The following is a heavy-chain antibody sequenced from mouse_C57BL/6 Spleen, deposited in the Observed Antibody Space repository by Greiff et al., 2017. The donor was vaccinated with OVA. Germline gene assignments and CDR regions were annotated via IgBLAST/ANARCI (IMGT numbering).Heavy chain of an antibody. CDR2: INSDGSST. D-gene: IGHD1-1*01. J-gene: IGHJ2*01. CDR1: GFTFSDYY. V-gene: IGHV5-16*01. CDR3: ARVIATTYCFDY. Sequence: EVQLVESEGGLVQPGSSMKLSCTASGFTFSDYYMAWVRQVPEKGLEWVANINSDGSSTYYLDSLKSRFIISRDTAKNTLYLQMSSLQSDDTATYYCARVIATTYCFDYWGQGTTLTVSS.